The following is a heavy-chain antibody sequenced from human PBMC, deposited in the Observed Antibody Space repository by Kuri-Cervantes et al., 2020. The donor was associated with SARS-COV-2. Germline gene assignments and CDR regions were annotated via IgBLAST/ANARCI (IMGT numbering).Heavy chain of an antibody. CDR3: ARHEGWFPLWLPFDY. D-gene: IGHD5-18*01. CDR2: IYYSGST. V-gene: IGHV4-39*01. Sequence: SETLSLTCTVSGGSISSSSYYWGWIRQPPGKGLEWIGSIYYSGSTHYNPSLKSRVTISVDTSKNQFSLKLSSVTAADTAVYYCARHEGWFPLWLPFDYWGQGTLVTVSS. J-gene: IGHJ4*02. CDR1: GGSISSSSYY.